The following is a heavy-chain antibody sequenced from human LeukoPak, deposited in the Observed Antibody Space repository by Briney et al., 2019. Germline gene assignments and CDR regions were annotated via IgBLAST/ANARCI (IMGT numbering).Heavy chain of an antibody. CDR2: IYYSGST. CDR1: GGSISSSSYY. V-gene: IGHV4-39*07. Sequence: SETLSLTCTVSGGSISSSSYYWGWIRQPPGKGLEWIGSIYYSGSTYYNPSLKSRVTISVDTSKNQFSLKLSSVTAADTAVYYCARAAMIVRDAFDIWGQGTMVTVSS. CDR3: ARAAMIVRDAFDI. J-gene: IGHJ3*02. D-gene: IGHD3-22*01.